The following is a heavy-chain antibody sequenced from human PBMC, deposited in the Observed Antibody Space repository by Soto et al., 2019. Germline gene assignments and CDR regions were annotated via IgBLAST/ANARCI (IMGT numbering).Heavy chain of an antibody. V-gene: IGHV1-18*01. Sequence: QVQLVQSGAEVKKPGASVKVSCKASGYTFTSYGISWVRQAPGQGLEWMGWISAYNGNTNYAQKLQGRVTMTTETXXXXXXXXXXXXXXXXXXXXXXXXXXXYFDYWGQGTLVTVSS. CDR2: ISAYNGNT. CDR3: XXXXXYFDY. CDR1: GYTFTSYG. J-gene: IGHJ4*02.